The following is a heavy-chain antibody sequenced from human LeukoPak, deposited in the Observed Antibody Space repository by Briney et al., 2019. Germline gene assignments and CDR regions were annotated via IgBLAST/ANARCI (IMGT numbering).Heavy chain of an antibody. CDR2: IYYSGST. V-gene: IGHV4-61*08. J-gene: IGHJ3*02. D-gene: IGHD5-18*01. CDR3: ARDVDTAMVSDAFDI. CDR1: GGSISSGGYS. Sequence: SQTLSLTCAVSGGSISSGGYSWSWIRQPPGKGLEWIGYIYYSGSTNYNPSLKSRVTISVDTSKNQFSLKLSSVTAADTAVYYCARDVDTAMVSDAFDIWGQGTMVTVSS.